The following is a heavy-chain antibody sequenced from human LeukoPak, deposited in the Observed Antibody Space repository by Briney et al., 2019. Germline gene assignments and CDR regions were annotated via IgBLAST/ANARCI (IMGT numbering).Heavy chain of an antibody. J-gene: IGHJ4*02. D-gene: IGHD3-9*01. CDR3: ARVGDILTGSYYFDY. CDR1: GGSISSYY. CDR2: IYYSGST. Sequence: SETLSPTCTVSGGSISSYYWSWIRQPPGKGLEWIGYIYYSGSTNYNPSLKSRVTISVDTSKNQFSLKLSSVTAADTAVYYCARVGDILTGSYYFDYWGQGTLVTVSS. V-gene: IGHV4-59*01.